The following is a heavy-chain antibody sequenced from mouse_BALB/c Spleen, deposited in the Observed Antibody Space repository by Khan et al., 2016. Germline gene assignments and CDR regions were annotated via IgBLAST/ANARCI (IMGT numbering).Heavy chain of an antibody. CDR1: GYTFTSHT. CDR3: AREGWLLGYFDY. V-gene: IGHV1-4*01. D-gene: IGHD2-3*01. CDR2: IAPSSDYT. J-gene: IGHJ2*01. Sequence: VELQQPGAELARPGASVKMSCKASGYTFTSHTMFWVKQRPGQGLEWIGYIAPSSDYTDYNQKFKDKATLTADKSSTTAYMQLNSLTSEDSAVYYCAREGWLLGYFDYWGQGTTLTVSS.